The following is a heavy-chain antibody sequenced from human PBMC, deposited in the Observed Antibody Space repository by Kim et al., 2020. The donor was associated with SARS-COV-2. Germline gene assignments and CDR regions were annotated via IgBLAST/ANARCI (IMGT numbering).Heavy chain of an antibody. J-gene: IGHJ5*02. CDR2: IYYSGST. Sequence: SETLSLTCTVSGGSISSSSYYWGWIRQPPGQGLEWIGSIYYSGSTYYNPSLKRRVTISIDTSKNQFSLKLSSVTAADTAVYYCARHVDSSSPPGFGPWGQETLVTVSS. D-gene: IGHD6-13*01. V-gene: IGHV4-39*01. CDR3: ARHVDSSSPPGFGP. CDR1: GGSISSSSYY.